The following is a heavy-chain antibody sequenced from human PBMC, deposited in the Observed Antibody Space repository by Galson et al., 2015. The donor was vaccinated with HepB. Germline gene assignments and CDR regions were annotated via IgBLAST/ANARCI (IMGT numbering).Heavy chain of an antibody. J-gene: IGHJ4*02. CDR3: AHSLGLVGPCFDY. V-gene: IGHV2-5*01. CDR2: SYWNDDK. D-gene: IGHD2-8*02. CDR1: GFSLRISGMG. Sequence: PALVKPTQTLTLTCTFSGFSLRISGMGVGWVRQPPGKALEWLAVSYWNDDKYYSPSLKSRLTIARDTSKNQVVLTMTNMDPVDTATYYCAHSLGLVGPCFDYWGQGILVTVS.